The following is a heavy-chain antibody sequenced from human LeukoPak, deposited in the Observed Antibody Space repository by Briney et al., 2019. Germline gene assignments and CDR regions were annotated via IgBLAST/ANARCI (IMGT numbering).Heavy chain of an antibody. J-gene: IGHJ4*02. CDR2: ISSSSSYI. CDR3: ARGVYYYDSSGYYWIDY. V-gene: IGHV3-21*01. CDR1: GFTFSSYS. D-gene: IGHD3-22*01. Sequence: GGSLRLSCAASGFTFSSYSMNWVRQAPGKGLEWVSSISSSSSYIYYADSVKGRFTISRDNAKNSLYLQMNSLRAEDTAVYYCARGVYYYDSSGYYWIDYWGQGTLVTVSS.